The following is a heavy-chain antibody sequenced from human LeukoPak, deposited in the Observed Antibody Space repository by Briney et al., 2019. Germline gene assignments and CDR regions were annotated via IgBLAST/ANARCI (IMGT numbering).Heavy chain of an antibody. V-gene: IGHV5-51*01. CDR1: GYSFTNYW. D-gene: IGHD1-26*01. J-gene: IGHJ4*02. Sequence: HGESLKISCKGSGYSFTNYWIGWVRQMPGKGLEWMGIIYPGDSDTRYSPSFQGQVTISADKSISTAYLQWNNLKAPDTAIYYCARSLLLYDGSYRIFDLWGQGTQVTVSS. CDR2: IYPGDSDT. CDR3: ARSLLLYDGSYRIFDL.